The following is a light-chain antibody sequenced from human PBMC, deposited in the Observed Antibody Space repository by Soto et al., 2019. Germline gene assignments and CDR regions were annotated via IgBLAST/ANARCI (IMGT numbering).Light chain of an antibody. CDR2: AAS. CDR3: PQYGSAPCT. J-gene: IGKJ1*01. CDR1: QSVSSNY. V-gene: IGKV3-20*01. Sequence: EIVLTQSPGTLSLSPGERATISCRASQSVSSNYLAWYQQKPGQAPRLLIYAASNSASGIPDRFGGSGSGADFTLTVSRLEPEDFSLDYWPQYGSAPCTFAPGTKVEI.